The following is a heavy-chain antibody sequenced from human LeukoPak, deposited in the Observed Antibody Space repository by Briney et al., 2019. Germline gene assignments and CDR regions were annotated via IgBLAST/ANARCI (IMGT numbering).Heavy chain of an antibody. J-gene: IGHJ4*02. Sequence: ASVTVSYTSSVYTFTIYGISWVRQAPRQGREWMGWISAYTVNTNYAQKLQGRVTMTTDTSTSTAYMELRSLRSDDTAVYYCARDRPESSFDYWGQGTLVTVSS. CDR2: ISAYTVNT. D-gene: IGHD6-13*01. CDR3: ARDRPESSFDY. CDR1: VYTFTIYG. V-gene: IGHV1-18*01.